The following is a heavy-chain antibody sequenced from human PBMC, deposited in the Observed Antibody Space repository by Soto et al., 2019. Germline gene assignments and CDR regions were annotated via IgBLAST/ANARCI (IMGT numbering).Heavy chain of an antibody. CDR3: ARHQYQYHSSGYTLDY. D-gene: IGHD3-22*01. J-gene: IGHJ4*02. V-gene: IGHV4-39*01. CDR2: VYYSGST. Sequence: SETLSLTCTVSGGSISSSTYYWGWIRQPPGKGLEWIGSVYYSGSTYYNPSLKSRVTISVDTSNNQFSLKLNSVTAADTAVYYCARHQYQYHSSGYTLDYWGQGNLVTVSS. CDR1: GGSISSSTYY.